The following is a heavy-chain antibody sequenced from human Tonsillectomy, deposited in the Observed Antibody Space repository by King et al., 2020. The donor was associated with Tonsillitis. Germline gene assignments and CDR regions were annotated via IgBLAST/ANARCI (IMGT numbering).Heavy chain of an antibody. CDR1: GFTFSDHY. J-gene: IGHJ3*02. CDR2: SRNKANTYIT. D-gene: IGHD4-17*01. Sequence: VQLVESGGGLVQPGGSLRLSCAASGFTFSDHYMDWVRQAPGKGLEWVGRSRNKANTYITEYAASLKGRLTISRDDSNNSLYLQMNSLKTEDTAVYYCTRVGDYFAFDIWGQGTMVTVSS. CDR3: TRVGDYFAFDI. V-gene: IGHV3-72*01.